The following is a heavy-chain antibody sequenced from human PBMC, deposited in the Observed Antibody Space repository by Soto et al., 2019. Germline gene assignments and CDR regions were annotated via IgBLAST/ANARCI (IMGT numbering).Heavy chain of an antibody. CDR2: MWSEGGNK. V-gene: IGHV3-33*01. Sequence: QVQLVESGGVVVQPGRSLRLSCAASGFTFSTYGMHWVRQAPGKGLEWVAVMWSEGGNKYYADSVKGRFTISRDNSKNTLYLQMHNLRAVDTAVYYCARDPPVDSSGYYSLEYWGQGTLVTVSS. J-gene: IGHJ4*02. CDR1: GFTFSTYG. CDR3: ARDPPVDSSGYYSLEY. D-gene: IGHD3-22*01.